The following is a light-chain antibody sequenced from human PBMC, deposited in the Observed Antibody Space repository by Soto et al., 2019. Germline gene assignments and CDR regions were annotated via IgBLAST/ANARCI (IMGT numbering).Light chain of an antibody. V-gene: IGKV3-15*01. CDR3: QQYDNWPLT. J-gene: IGKJ4*01. CDR1: QSVRDN. CDR2: GAS. Sequence: EVVMTQSPATLSVSPGERATLSCRTSQSVRDNLAWYQQKPGQAPRLLVYGASTSATGIPARFSGSGSGTEFTLTISSLQSEDFAVYYCQQYDNWPLTFGGGTKVEIK.